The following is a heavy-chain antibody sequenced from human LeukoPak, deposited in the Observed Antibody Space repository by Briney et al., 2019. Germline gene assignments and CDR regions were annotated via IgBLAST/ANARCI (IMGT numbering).Heavy chain of an antibody. CDR2: ISYSGST. V-gene: IGHV4-31*03. Sequence: PSQTLSLTCTVSGGSITSGGYYWSWIRQHPGKGLEWIGYISYSGSTYYNPSLKSRVTISVDTSENQFSLKLSSVTAADTAVYYCAREVEVPAAINWFDPWGQGTLVTVSS. CDR1: GGSITSGGYY. J-gene: IGHJ5*02. D-gene: IGHD2-2*01. CDR3: AREVEVPAAINWFDP.